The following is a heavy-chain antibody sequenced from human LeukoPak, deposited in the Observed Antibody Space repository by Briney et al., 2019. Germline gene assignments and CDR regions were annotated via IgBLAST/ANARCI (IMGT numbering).Heavy chain of an antibody. CDR2: ISGSGGST. CDR1: GFTFSSYA. V-gene: IGHV3-23*01. CDR3: AKAHPGGITQCPVDY. J-gene: IGHJ4*02. D-gene: IGHD3-10*01. Sequence: GGSLRLSCAASGFTFSSYAMSWVRQAPGKGLEWVSAISGSGGSTYYADSVKGRFNISRDNSKNTLYLQMNSLRAEDTAVYYCAKAHPGGITQCPVDYWGQGTLVTVSS.